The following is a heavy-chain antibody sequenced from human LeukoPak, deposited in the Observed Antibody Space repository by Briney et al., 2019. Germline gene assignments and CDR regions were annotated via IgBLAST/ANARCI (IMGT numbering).Heavy chain of an antibody. CDR3: ARVIRYYYGSGSYAENYFDY. V-gene: IGHV4-39*07. CDR2: IYYSGST. CDR1: GGSISSSSYY. J-gene: IGHJ4*02. D-gene: IGHD3-10*01. Sequence: SETLSLTCTVSGGSISSSSYYWGWIRQPPGKGLEWVGSIYYSGSTYYNPSLKSRVTISVDTSKNQFSLKLSSVTAADTAVYYCARVIRYYYGSGSYAENYFDYWGQGTLVTVSS.